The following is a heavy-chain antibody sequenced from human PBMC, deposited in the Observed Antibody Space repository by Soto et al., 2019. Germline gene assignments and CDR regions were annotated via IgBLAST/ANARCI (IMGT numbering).Heavy chain of an antibody. Sequence: QVQLVQSGAEVKKPGASVKVSCKASGYTFTSYDINWVRLATGQGLEWMGWMNPNSGNTAYAQKFKGRVTMTRNTSISTAYMELSSLRSAATAGYCCARLKQDYAVAWGQGTLVTVSS. J-gene: IGHJ5*02. CDR3: ARLKQDYAVA. V-gene: IGHV1-8*01. CDR2: MNPNSGNT. CDR1: GYTFTSYD. D-gene: IGHD3-16*01.